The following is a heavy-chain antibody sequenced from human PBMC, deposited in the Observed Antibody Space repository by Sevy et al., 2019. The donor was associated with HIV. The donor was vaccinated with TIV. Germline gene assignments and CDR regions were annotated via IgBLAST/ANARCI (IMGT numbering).Heavy chain of an antibody. V-gene: IGHV3-53*01. CDR3: ATHASDYDSTGYLERDAFDI. D-gene: IGHD3-22*01. CDR1: GFTVSSNY. CDR2: IYAGGST. Sequence: GGSLRLSCAASGFTVSSNYMSWVRQAPGKGLEWVSVIYAGGSTYYADSVKGRFTISRDNSKNTLYLQMNSLRAEDTAVYYCATHASDYDSTGYLERDAFDIWGQGTTVTVSS. J-gene: IGHJ3*02.